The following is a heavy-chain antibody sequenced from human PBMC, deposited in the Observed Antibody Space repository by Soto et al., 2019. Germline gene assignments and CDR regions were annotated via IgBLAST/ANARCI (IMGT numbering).Heavy chain of an antibody. CDR2: IWYDGSNK. Sequence: GGSLRLSCAASGFTFSSYGMHWVRQAPGKGLEWVAVIWYDGSNKYYADSVKGRFTISRDNSKNTLYLQMNSLRAEDTAVYYCARAPLGPAAIVVAYYYYMDVWGKGTTVTVSS. D-gene: IGHD2-2*01. V-gene: IGHV3-33*01. CDR3: ARAPLGPAAIVVAYYYYMDV. CDR1: GFTFSSYG. J-gene: IGHJ6*03.